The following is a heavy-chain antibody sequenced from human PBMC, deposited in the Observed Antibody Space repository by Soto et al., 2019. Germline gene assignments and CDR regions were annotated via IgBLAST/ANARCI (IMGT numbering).Heavy chain of an antibody. V-gene: IGHV3-23*01. J-gene: IGHJ4*02. CDR3: AKETHTTGFCSGYYRGDFDY. CDR1: GFTFSSYA. D-gene: IGHD3-3*01. Sequence: EVQLLESGGGLVQPGGSLRLSCAASGFTFSSYAMSWVRQAPGKGLEWVSAISGSGGSTYYADSVKGRFTISRDNSKNTLYLQMNSLRAEDTAVYYCAKETHTTGFCSGYYRGDFDYWGQGTLVTVSS. CDR2: ISGSGGST.